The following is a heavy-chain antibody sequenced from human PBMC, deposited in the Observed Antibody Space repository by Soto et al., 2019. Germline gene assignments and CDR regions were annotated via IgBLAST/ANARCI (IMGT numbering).Heavy chain of an antibody. V-gene: IGHV4-4*07. CDR1: GGSMRSYY. D-gene: IGHD3-16*01. Sequence: SETLSLTCRVSGGSMRSYYWNWLRQPAGKGLEWIGRIYSRVDTNYNPSVKRRVTMSLDTSNNEFSLSLNAVTAADTAVYYCAGIGGGVYYGRDVWGKGTRV. CDR3: AGIGGGVYYGRDV. J-gene: IGHJ6*03. CDR2: IYSRVDT.